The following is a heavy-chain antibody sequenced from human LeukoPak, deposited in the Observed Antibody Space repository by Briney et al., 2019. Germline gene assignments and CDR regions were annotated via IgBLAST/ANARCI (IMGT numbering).Heavy chain of an antibody. Sequence: ASVKVSCKASGYTFTGYYMHWVRQAPGQGLEWMGWINPNSGGTNYAQKFQGRVTMTRDTSISTTYMELSRLRSDDTAVYYCARDGEMATIIGYWGQGTLVTVSS. CDR2: INPNSGGT. J-gene: IGHJ4*02. V-gene: IGHV1-2*02. CDR1: GYTFTGYY. CDR3: ARDGEMATIIGY. D-gene: IGHD5-24*01.